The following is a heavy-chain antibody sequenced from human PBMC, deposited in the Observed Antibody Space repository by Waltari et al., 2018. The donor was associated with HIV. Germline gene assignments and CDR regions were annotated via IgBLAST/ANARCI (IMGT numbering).Heavy chain of an antibody. CDR2: IYHSGST. D-gene: IGHD5-18*01. J-gene: IGHJ4*02. CDR3: ASTGYTYGLDY. V-gene: IGHV4-39*01. CDR1: GGSISSSNYF. Sequence: QLQLQESGPGLVKPSETLSLTCTVSGGSISSSNYFWGWIRQPPGTGLECIGSIYHSGSTYYNPSLKSRVTISVDTSKSQFSLKLSSVTAADTAVYYCASTGYTYGLDYWGQGTLVTVSS.